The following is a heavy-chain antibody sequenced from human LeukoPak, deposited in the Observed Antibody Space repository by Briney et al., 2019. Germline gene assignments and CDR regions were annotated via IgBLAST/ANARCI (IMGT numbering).Heavy chain of an antibody. CDR2: IHYSGST. D-gene: IGHD5-12*01. CDR3: AKHLVATTPFFDY. J-gene: IGHJ4*02. Sequence: SETLSLTCTVSGDSVSRYYWSWIRQPPGKGLERIAFIHYSGSTNYNPSLKSRVSISIDTSRNQFSLRLSSVTAADTAVYYCAKHLVATTPFFDYWGQGTLVTVSS. CDR1: GDSVSRYY. V-gene: IGHV4-59*08.